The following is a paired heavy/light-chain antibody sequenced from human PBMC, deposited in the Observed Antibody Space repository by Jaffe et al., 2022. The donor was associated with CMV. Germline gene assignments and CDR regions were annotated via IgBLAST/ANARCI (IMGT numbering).Heavy chain of an antibody. Sequence: EVQLVQSGAEVKKPGESLNISCKGSGYSFTSYWITWVRQMPGKGLEWMGRIDPSDSFTNYSPSFQGHVTISADKSISTAYLQWSSLKASDSAMYYCATILIAARQIDYWGQGTLVTVSS. CDR1: GYSFTSYW. V-gene: IGHV5-10-1*03. J-gene: IGHJ4*02. CDR2: IDPSDSFT. CDR3: ATILIAARQIDY. D-gene: IGHD6-6*01.
Light chain of an antibody. CDR1: QSISSY. J-gene: IGKJ1*01. CDR3: QQSYSTLWT. CDR2: AAS. V-gene: IGKV1-39*01. Sequence: DIQMTQSPSSLSASVGDRVTITCRASQSISSYLNWYQQKPGKAPKLLIYAASSLQSGVPSRFSGGGSGTDFTLTISSLQPEDFATYYCQQSYSTLWTFGQGTKVEIK.